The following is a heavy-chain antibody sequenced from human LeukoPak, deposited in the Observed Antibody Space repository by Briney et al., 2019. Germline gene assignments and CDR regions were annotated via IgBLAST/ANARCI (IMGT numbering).Heavy chain of an antibody. CDR1: GFTVSTNS. CDR3: VRDPEALDY. Sequence: PGGSLRLSCTVSGFTVSTNSMSWVRQAPGKGLEWVSFIYSDNTHYSDSVKGRFTISRDNSKNSLYLQMNSLRAEDTAVYYCVRDPEALDYWGQGTLVTVSS. J-gene: IGHJ4*02. CDR2: IYSDNT. V-gene: IGHV3-66*01.